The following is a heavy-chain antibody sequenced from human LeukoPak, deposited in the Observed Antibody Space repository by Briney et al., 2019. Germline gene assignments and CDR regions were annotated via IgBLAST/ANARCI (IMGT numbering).Heavy chain of an antibody. D-gene: IGHD5-12*01. J-gene: IGHJ6*03. CDR3: VKEASGYVGYYMDV. V-gene: IGHV3-23*01. Sequence: GGSLRLSCAASGFTFSSYAMSWVRQAPGKGLEWVSAISGSGGSTYYADSVKGRFTTSRDNSKNTLYLQMNSLRAEDTAVYYCVKEASGYVGYYMDVWGKGTTVTVSS. CDR1: GFTFSSYA. CDR2: ISGSGGST.